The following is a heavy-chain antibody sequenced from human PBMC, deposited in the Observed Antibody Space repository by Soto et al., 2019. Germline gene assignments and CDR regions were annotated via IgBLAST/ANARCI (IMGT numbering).Heavy chain of an antibody. CDR3: ARAVAVAADFDY. D-gene: IGHD6-19*01. Sequence: ASVKVSCKASGYTFTGYAMHWVRQAPGQRLEWMGWINAGNGNTKYSQKFQGRVTITRYTSASAAYMELSSLSSEDTAVYYCARAVAVAADFDYWGQGTLVTVSS. V-gene: IGHV1-3*01. CDR2: INAGNGNT. J-gene: IGHJ4*02. CDR1: GYTFTGYA.